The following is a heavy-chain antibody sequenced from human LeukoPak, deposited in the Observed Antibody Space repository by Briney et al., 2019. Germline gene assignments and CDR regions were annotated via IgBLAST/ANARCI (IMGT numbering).Heavy chain of an antibody. CDR3: ARAGNSGSYYRADFDY. CDR2: IWYDGSNT. CDR1: GFTFSSYG. Sequence: GGSLRLSCAASGFTFSSYGMHWVRQAPGKGLEWVAVIWYDGSNTYYADSVKGRFTISRDNSKNTLYLQMNSLRAEDTAVYYCARAGNSGSYYRADFDYWGQGTLVTVSS. D-gene: IGHD1-26*01. V-gene: IGHV3-33*01. J-gene: IGHJ4*02.